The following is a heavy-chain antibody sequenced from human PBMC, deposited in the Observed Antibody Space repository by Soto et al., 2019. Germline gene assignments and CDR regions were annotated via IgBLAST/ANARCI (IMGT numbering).Heavy chain of an antibody. V-gene: IGHV1-18*01. CDR3: ARDLTSYDFWSGPSIY. J-gene: IGHJ4*02. CDR2: ISAYNGNT. Sequence: GASVKVSCNASGYTFTSYGISLVRQAPGQGLEWMGWISAYNGNTNYAQKLQGRVTMTTDTSTSTAYMELRSLRSDDTAVYYCARDLTSYDFWSGPSIYWGQGTLVTVSS. CDR1: GYTFTSYG. D-gene: IGHD3-3*01.